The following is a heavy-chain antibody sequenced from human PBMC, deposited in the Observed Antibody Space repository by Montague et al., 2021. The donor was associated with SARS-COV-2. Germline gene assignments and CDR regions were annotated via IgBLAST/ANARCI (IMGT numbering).Heavy chain of an antibody. Sequence: PALVKPTKTLTLTCTFSGFSLDSRGVGVGWIRQPPGKALECLALIYWNDDKRYSPSLKTRLTVTKDTSKNQVVLMTNMDPVDTATYFCAHKNSGWPIEFANWGQGALVTVSS. CDR3: AHKNSGWPIEFAN. CDR1: GFSLDSRGVG. D-gene: IGHD6-19*01. CDR2: IYWNDDK. J-gene: IGHJ4*02. V-gene: IGHV2-5*01.